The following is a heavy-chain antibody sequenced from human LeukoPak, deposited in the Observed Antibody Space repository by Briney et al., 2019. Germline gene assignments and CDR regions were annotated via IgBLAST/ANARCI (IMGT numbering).Heavy chain of an antibody. D-gene: IGHD3-22*01. V-gene: IGHV4-39*01. J-gene: IGHJ4*02. Sequence: SETLSLTCTVSGASISSSTCYWDWIRQPPGKGLEWMGSIFYSGSTNYKSSLWSRITISIDTSKNQFSLKLNSVTAADTAVYYCVRTCGRGTIDPGTSGFVDCWGQGTLVTVSS. CDR2: IFYSGST. CDR3: VRTCGRGTIDPGTSGFVDC. CDR1: GASISSSTCY.